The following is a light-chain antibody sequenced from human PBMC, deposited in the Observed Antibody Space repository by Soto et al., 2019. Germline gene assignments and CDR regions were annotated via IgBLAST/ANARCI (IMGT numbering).Light chain of an antibody. CDR3: MQGTHWPWT. V-gene: IGKV2-30*02. J-gene: IGKJ1*01. Sequence: DVVMTQSPLSLPVTLGQPASISCRSSQSLIHSDGNTYLNWFQQRPGQSPRRLIYEVSDRDPGVPDRFTGSGSGTDFTLNISRVEAEDFGVYYCMQGTHWPWTFGQGTEVEIK. CDR2: EVS. CDR1: QSLIHSDGNTY.